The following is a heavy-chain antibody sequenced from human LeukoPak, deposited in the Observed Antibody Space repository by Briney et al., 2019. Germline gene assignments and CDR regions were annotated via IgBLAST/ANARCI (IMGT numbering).Heavy chain of an antibody. CDR2: ITGSGGNR. CDR1: GFTFSSHG. V-gene: IGHV3-23*01. Sequence: GGSLRLSCAASGFTFSSHGMNWVRQAPGKGLEWVSGITGSGGNRYYADSVRGRFTISRDNSKNTLYLQMNSLRAEDTAVYYCARYQRLGELDIPYYFDYWGQGTLVTVSS. J-gene: IGHJ4*02. D-gene: IGHD3-10*01. CDR3: ARYQRLGELDIPYYFDY.